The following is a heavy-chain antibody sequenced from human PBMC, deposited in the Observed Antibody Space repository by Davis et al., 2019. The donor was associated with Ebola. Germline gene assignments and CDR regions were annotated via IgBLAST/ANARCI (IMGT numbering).Heavy chain of an antibody. CDR3: ARGVWLGDNWFDP. CDR2: IYPRGST. CDR1: GGSISGCY. J-gene: IGHJ5*02. Sequence: PSETLSLTCTVSGGSISGCYWSWIRQPAGKGLEFIGRIYPRGSTNYKPSLKGRVPMSIDTSNNQFSLKVNSVTAADTAIYYCARGVWLGDNWFDPWGQGTQVTVSS. D-gene: IGHD6-19*01. V-gene: IGHV4-4*07.